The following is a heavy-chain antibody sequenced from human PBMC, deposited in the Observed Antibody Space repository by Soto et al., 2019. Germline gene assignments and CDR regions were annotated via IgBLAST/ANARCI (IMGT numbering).Heavy chain of an antibody. CDR3: ASESTRLESDGDACDV. V-gene: IGHV3-48*03. D-gene: IGHD3-3*01. Sequence: EVQLLESGGGVTQPGGSLRLSCAASGFSFSSDDMNWVRQAPGKGLEWISFISGSGRKIYYADSVKGRFTISRDNAKNALYLQMNSLRAEDTALYYCASESTRLESDGDACDVWGQGTMVTVSS. J-gene: IGHJ3*01. CDR1: GFSFSSDD. CDR2: ISGSGRKI.